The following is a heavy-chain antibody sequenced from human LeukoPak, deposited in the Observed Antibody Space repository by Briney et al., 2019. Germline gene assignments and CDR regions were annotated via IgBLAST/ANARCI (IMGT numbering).Heavy chain of an antibody. D-gene: IGHD3-9*01. J-gene: IGHJ5*02. Sequence: ASVKVSCKASGGTFSSYAISWVRQAPGQGLEWMGGNIPILGIANYAQKFQGRVTITADKSTSTAYMELSSLRSEDTAVYYCAGKDYDILTGYHLWGQGTLVTVSS. V-gene: IGHV1-69*10. CDR2: NIPILGIA. CDR3: AGKDYDILTGYHL. CDR1: GGTFSSYA.